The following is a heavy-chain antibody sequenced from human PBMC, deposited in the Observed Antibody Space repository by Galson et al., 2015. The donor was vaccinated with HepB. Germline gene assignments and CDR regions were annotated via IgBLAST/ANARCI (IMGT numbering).Heavy chain of an antibody. V-gene: IGHV4-61*02. CDR2: VYTSGST. Sequence: LSLTCAVSGASISSGSYYWSWIRQPAGKGLEWIGRVYTSGSTNYNPSLKSRVTMSVDTSKNQFSLKLSSVTAADTAVYYCARWSYGDHYYFDQGGQGTLVTVSS. CDR1: GASISSGSYY. J-gene: IGHJ4*02. CDR3: ARWSYGDHYYFDQ. D-gene: IGHD4-17*01.